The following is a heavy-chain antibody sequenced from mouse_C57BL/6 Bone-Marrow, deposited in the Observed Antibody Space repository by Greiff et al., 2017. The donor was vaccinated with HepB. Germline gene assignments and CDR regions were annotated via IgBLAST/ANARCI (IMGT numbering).Heavy chain of an antibody. J-gene: IGHJ3*01. CDR1: GFNIKDDY. Sequence: VQLQQSGAELVRPGASVKLSCTASGFNIKDDYMHWVKQRPEQGLEWIGWIDPENGDTEYASKFQGKATITADTSSNTAYLQLSSLTSEDTAVYYCTTEYEYGGAWFAYWGQGTLVTVSA. CDR3: TTEYEYGGAWFAY. V-gene: IGHV14-4*01. D-gene: IGHD2-4*01. CDR2: IDPENGDT.